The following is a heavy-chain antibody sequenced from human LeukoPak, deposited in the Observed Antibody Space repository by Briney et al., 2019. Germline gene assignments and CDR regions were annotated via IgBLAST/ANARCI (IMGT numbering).Heavy chain of an antibody. CDR3: VSPPYYYDSSSYYGGS. CDR2: ISSSGYNI. D-gene: IGHD3-22*01. Sequence: GGSLRLSCAASGFIFSSYEMNWVRQAPGKGLEWVSYISSSGYNINYADSVKGRFTVSRDNAKNSLFLQMNSLRAEDTAIYYCVSPPYYYDSSSYYGGSWGQGSLVTVSS. CDR1: GFIFSSYE. V-gene: IGHV3-48*03. J-gene: IGHJ5*02.